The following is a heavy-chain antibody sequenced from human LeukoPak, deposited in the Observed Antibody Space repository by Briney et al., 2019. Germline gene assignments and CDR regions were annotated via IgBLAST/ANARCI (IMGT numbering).Heavy chain of an antibody. CDR1: GLTFSSYL. D-gene: IGHD5-18*01. Sequence: GGPLRLSCATSGLTFSSYLMHWVRQAPGKGLVWVSRIDGDGSTTSYAGSVKGRFTISRDNAKNTLYLQMNSLRAEDTAVYYCARALPGGYSYATDYWGQGTLVTVSS. CDR3: ARALPGGYSYATDY. CDR2: IDGDGSTT. V-gene: IGHV3-74*01. J-gene: IGHJ4*02.